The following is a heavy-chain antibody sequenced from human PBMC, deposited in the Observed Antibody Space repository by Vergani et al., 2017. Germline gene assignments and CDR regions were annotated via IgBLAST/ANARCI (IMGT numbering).Heavy chain of an antibody. D-gene: IGHD3-10*01. V-gene: IGHV4-34*01. Sequence: QVQLQQWGAGLLKPSETLALTFAVYGGSFSGYYWSWIRQPPGKGLRWIGKINPSGSTNYMPSLKSRVTISVETYKNQCSLKLSSVTAADTAVYYCATAPRGHYWGQGTLVIVSS. CDR3: ATAPRGHY. J-gene: IGHJ4*02. CDR1: GGSFSGYY. CDR2: INPSGST.